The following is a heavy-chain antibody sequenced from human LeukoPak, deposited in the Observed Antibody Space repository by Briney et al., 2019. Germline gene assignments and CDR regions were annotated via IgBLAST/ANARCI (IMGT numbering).Heavy chain of an antibody. D-gene: IGHD3-9*01. J-gene: IGHJ6*03. CDR1: GFTFSSYA. CDR2: ISGSGGST. CDR3: AKTLLPLIRYFATYYMDV. V-gene: IGHV3-23*01. Sequence: GGSLRLSCAASGFTFSSYAMSWVRQAPGKGLEWVSAISGSGGSTYYADSVEGRFTISRDNSKNTLYLQMNSLRAEDTAVYYCAKTLLPLIRYFATYYMDVWGKGTTVAISS.